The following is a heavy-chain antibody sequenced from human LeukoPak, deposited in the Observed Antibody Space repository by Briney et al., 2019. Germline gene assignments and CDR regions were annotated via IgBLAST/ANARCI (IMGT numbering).Heavy chain of an antibody. V-gene: IGHV4-59*08. Sequence: SETLSLTCAVYGGSFSSYHWSWIRQPPGKGLECIGYIYYSGSTHYNPSLKSRVTISVDTSKNQFSLKLSSVTAADTAVYYCARQGSLKLRTGLDYWGQGTLVTVSS. D-gene: IGHD2-8*02. J-gene: IGHJ4*02. CDR2: IYYSGST. CDR1: GGSFSSYH. CDR3: ARQGSLKLRTGLDY.